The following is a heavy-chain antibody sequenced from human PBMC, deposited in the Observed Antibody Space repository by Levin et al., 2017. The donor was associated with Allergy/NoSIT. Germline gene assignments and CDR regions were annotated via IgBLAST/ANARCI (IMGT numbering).Heavy chain of an antibody. D-gene: IGHD4-23*01. V-gene: IGHV4-59*08. CDR1: GGSIRTYY. Sequence: SQTLSLTCTVSGGSIRTYYWSWIRPPPGKGLEWIGYISYTGTTNYNPSLRRRVTISLDTSKNQFSLKVNSLTAADTAVYFCARQLDGNSFRYFDLWGRGTLVTVSS. CDR2: ISYTGTT. CDR3: ARQLDGNSFRYFDL. J-gene: IGHJ2*01.